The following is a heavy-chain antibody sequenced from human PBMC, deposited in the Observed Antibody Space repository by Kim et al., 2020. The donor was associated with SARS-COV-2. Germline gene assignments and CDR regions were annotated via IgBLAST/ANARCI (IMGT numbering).Heavy chain of an antibody. Sequence: SETLSLTCTVSGGSVNSTSLYWGWLRQPPGKGLEWIGSVFYTGSANYNPSLRGRVTISLDTSKNQFSLKLTSVTAADTALYFSARHFGYAWYYLLYRG. CDR3: ARHFGYAWYYLLY. J-gene: IGHJ1*01. CDR2: VFYTGSA. D-gene: IGHD5-12*01. CDR1: GGSVNSTSLY. V-gene: IGHV4-39*01.